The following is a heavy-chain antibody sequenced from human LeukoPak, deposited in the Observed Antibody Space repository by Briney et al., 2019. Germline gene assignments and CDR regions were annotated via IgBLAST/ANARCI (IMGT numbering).Heavy chain of an antibody. D-gene: IGHD3-10*01. Sequence: GGALRLSCVASGLTFSNYGMHWVRHAPGKGLEWVAVIWSDGSNKYYGDSVKGRFTISRDNAKNTVYLEMNSLRVEDTAVYYCAGSPMGRGAVVEDHWGRGILVTVSS. CDR1: GLTFSNYG. CDR2: IWSDGSNK. J-gene: IGHJ4*02. V-gene: IGHV3-33*01. CDR3: AGSPMGRGAVVEDH.